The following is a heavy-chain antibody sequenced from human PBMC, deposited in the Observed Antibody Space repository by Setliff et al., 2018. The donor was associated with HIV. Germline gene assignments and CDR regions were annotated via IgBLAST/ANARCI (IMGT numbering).Heavy chain of an antibody. V-gene: IGHV3-48*03. Sequence: PGGSLRLSCVASGFTLRSHEMNWVRQAPGKGLEWISYISSSGSIIHYADSAKGRFTISRDNAKNSLYLQMSNLRAEDTATYYCARVHWQQLERDYFDSWGQGTVVTVSS. CDR3: ARVHWQQLERDYFDS. J-gene: IGHJ4*02. CDR2: ISSSGSII. D-gene: IGHD1-1*01. CDR1: GFTLRSHE.